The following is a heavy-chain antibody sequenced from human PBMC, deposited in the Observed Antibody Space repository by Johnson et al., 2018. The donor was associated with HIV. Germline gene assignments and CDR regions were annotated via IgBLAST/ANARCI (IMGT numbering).Heavy chain of an antibody. Sequence: VKLVESGGGVVRPGGSLRLSCAASGFTFDEYGMSWVRQAPGKGLEWVSGINWNGGSTGYADSVKGRFTISRDNSKNTLYLQMNSLRAEDTAVYYCAKGPIEASDAFDIWGQGTMVTVSS. J-gene: IGHJ3*02. CDR1: GFTFDEYG. D-gene: IGHD5-24*01. V-gene: IGHV3-20*04. CDR3: AKGPIEASDAFDI. CDR2: INWNGGST.